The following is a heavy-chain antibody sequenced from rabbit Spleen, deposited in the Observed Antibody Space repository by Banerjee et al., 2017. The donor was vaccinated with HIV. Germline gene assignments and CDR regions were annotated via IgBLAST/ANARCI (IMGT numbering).Heavy chain of an antibody. CDR2: IDAGSSGFT. V-gene: IGHV1S40*01. CDR3: ARDLVGVIGWNFYL. CDR1: GVSFSSSSY. J-gene: IGHJ4*01. Sequence: QSLEESGGDLVKPGASLTLTCTASGVSFSSSSYVCWVRQAPGKGLEWIACIDAGSSGFTYFATWAKGRFTCSKSSSTTVTLRMTSLTAADTATYFCARDLVGVIGWNFYLWGQGTLVTVS. D-gene: IGHD1-1*01.